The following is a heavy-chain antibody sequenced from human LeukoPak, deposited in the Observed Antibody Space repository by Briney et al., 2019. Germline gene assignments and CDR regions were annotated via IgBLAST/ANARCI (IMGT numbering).Heavy chain of an antibody. Sequence: PGRSLRLSCAASGFTFSSYSMNWVRQAQGKGLEWVSSISSSSSYIYYADSVKGRFTISRDNAKNSLYLQMNSLRAEDTAVYYCARDVYARFDYWGQGTLVTVSS. CDR2: ISSSSSYI. CDR3: ARDVYARFDY. CDR1: GFTFSSYS. V-gene: IGHV3-21*01. J-gene: IGHJ4*02. D-gene: IGHD1-14*01.